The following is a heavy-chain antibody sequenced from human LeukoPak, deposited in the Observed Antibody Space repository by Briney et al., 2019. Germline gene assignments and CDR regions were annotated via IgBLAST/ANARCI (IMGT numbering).Heavy chain of an antibody. V-gene: IGHV4-34*01. J-gene: IGHJ4*02. CDR1: GGSFSGYY. Sequence: TSETLSLTCAVYGGSFSGYYWSWIRQPPGKGLEWIGEINHSGSTNYNPSLKSRVTISVDTSKNQFSLKLSSVTAADTAVYYCARFNDSSGYYYDYWGQGTLVTVSS. CDR2: INHSGST. CDR3: ARFNDSSGYYYDY. D-gene: IGHD3-22*01.